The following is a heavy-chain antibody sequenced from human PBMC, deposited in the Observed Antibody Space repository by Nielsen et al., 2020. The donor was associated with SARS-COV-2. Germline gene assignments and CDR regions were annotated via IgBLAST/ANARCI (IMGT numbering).Heavy chain of an antibody. V-gene: IGHV3-30*03. CDR1: GFTFSSYG. Sequence: GESLKISCAASGFTFSSYGMRWVRQAPGKGLEWVAVISYDGSNKYYADSVKGRFTISRDNSKNTLYLQMNSLRAEDTAVYYCAREGDYRGYMDVWGKGTTVTVSS. CDR2: ISYDGSNK. J-gene: IGHJ6*03. D-gene: IGHD4-17*01. CDR3: AREGDYRGYMDV.